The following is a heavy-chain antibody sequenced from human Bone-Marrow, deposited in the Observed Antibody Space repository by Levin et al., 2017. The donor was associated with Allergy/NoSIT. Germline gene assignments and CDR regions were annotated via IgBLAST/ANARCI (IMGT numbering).Heavy chain of an antibody. CDR2: IYYSGST. CDR3: ARDREYSYGKREWIYGMDV. CDR1: GGSISSYY. V-gene: IGHV4-59*01. D-gene: IGHD5-18*01. J-gene: IGHJ6*02. Sequence: SETLSLTCTVSGGSISSYYWSWIRQPPGKGLEWIGYIYYSGSTNYNPSLKSRVTISVDTSKNQFSLKLSSVTAADTAVYYCARDREYSYGKREWIYGMDVWGQGTTVTVSS.